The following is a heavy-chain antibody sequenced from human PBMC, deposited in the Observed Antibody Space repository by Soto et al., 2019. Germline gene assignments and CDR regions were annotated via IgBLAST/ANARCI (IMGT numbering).Heavy chain of an antibody. J-gene: IGHJ4*02. Sequence: GGSLRLSCAASGFTFSNYAITWVRQAPGKGLQWVSIISGSGDTSYYADSVKGRFTISRDKSRNTLYLQMNSLRAGDSAKYYCAKEGTSGLYYFDYWGPGTLVTVSS. CDR3: AKEGTSGLYYFDY. V-gene: IGHV3-23*01. D-gene: IGHD6-19*01. CDR2: ISGSGDTS. CDR1: GFTFSNYA.